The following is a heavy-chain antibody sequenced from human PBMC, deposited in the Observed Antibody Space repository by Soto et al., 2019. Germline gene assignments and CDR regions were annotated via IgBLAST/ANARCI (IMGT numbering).Heavy chain of an antibody. J-gene: IGHJ6*02. V-gene: IGHV3-49*03. Sequence: PGGSLRLSCTASGFTFGDYAMSWFRQAPGKGLEWVGFIRSKAYGGTTEYAASVKGRFTISRDDSKSIAYLQMNSLKTEDIAVYYCTRDLPIAVANYGMDVWGQGTTVTVSS. D-gene: IGHD6-19*01. CDR1: GFTFGDYA. CDR2: IRSKAYGGTT. CDR3: TRDLPIAVANYGMDV.